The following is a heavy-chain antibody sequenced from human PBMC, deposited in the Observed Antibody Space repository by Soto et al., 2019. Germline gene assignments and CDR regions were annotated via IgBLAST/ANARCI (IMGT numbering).Heavy chain of an antibody. V-gene: IGHV3-30*18. D-gene: IGHD2-21*02. Sequence: GGSLRLSCAASGFTFSSYGMHWVRQAPGKGLEWVAVISYDGSNKYYADSVKGRFTISRDNSKNTLYLQMNSLRAEDTAVYYCAKNCGGDCGYFDYWGQGTLVTVSS. J-gene: IGHJ4*02. CDR3: AKNCGGDCGYFDY. CDR1: GFTFSSYG. CDR2: ISYDGSNK.